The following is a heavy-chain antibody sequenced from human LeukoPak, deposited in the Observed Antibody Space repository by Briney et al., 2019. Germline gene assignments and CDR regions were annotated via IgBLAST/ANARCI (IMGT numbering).Heavy chain of an antibody. CDR1: GGSISSSSYY. V-gene: IGHV4-39*07. CDR2: VNHSGST. D-gene: IGHD6-13*01. Sequence: SETLSLTCTVSGGSISSSSYYWGWIRQPPGKGLEWIAEVNHSGSTNYNPSLKSRVTMSVDTSKKQFSLKLSSVTAADTAVYYCARRIAAAKDAFDIWGQGTMVTVSS. J-gene: IGHJ3*02. CDR3: ARRIAAAKDAFDI.